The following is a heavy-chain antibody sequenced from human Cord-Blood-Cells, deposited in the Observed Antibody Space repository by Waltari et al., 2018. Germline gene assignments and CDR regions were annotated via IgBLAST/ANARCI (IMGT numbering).Heavy chain of an antibody. D-gene: IGHD3-3*01. J-gene: IGHJ4*02. CDR1: GYTLTELS. Sequence: QVQLVQSGAEVKKPGASVKVSCKVSGYTLTELSMHWVRQAPGKGLEWMGGFSPEDGETIYAEKFHGRVTMTEYTSTDTAYMELSSLRSEDTAVYYCATHRVALAYYDFWSGYFGYWGQGTLVTVSS. CDR3: ATHRVALAYYDFWSGYFGY. V-gene: IGHV1-24*01. CDR2: FSPEDGET.